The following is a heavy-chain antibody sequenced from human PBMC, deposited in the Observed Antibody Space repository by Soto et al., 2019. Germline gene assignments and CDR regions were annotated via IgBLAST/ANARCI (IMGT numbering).Heavy chain of an antibody. Sequence: GASVKVSCKASVFTSSGISWVRQAPGQRLEWMGWISTHNGNTIYAQKFQGRVIMTMDTSTTTVYMELRSLRPDDTAVYLCAREGILGLFDAYDLWGQVTMVTV. D-gene: IGHD3-3*01. CDR2: ISTHNGNT. J-gene: IGHJ3*01. CDR3: AREGILGLFDAYDL. CDR1: VFTSSG. V-gene: IGHV1-18*04.